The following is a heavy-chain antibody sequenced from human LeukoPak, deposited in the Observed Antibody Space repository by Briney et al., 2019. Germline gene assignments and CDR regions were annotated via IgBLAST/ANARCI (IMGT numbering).Heavy chain of an antibody. Sequence: GGSLRLSCAASGFTFSGSAMHWVRQASGKGLEWVGRIRSKANSYATAYAASVKGRFTISRDDSKNTAYLQMNSLKTEDTAVYYCTRHSYYYDSSGYTAVDYWGQGTLVTVSS. CDR1: GFTFSGSA. D-gene: IGHD3-22*01. CDR3: TRHSYYYDSSGYTAVDY. J-gene: IGHJ4*02. V-gene: IGHV3-73*01. CDR2: IRSKANSYAT.